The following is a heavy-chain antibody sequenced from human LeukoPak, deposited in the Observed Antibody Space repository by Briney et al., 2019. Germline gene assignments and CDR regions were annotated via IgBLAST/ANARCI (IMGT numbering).Heavy chain of an antibody. D-gene: IGHD6-25*01. V-gene: IGHV4-39*01. Sequence: SETLSLTCAVYGGSFSSYYWGWIRQPPGKGLEWIGSIYYSGSTYYNPSLKSRVTISVDTPKNQFSLKLSSVTAADTAVYYCARHGRRSAPDYWGQGTLVTVSS. CDR3: ARHGRRSAPDY. CDR2: IYYSGST. J-gene: IGHJ4*02. CDR1: GGSFSSYY.